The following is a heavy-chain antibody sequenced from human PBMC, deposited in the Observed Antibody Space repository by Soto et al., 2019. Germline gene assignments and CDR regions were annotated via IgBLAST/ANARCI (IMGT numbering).Heavy chain of an antibody. V-gene: IGHV3-23*01. J-gene: IGHJ6*02. CDR1: GFTFSSYG. CDR3: AKGSVVGADYSYGMDV. Sequence: LRLSCAAAGFTFSSYGVSWVRQAPGKGLEWVSAVSGSGGSVYYADSVRGRFTISRDNSKNTLYLQVNSLRAEDTAIYYCAKGSVVGADYSYGMDVWGQGTTVTVSS. CDR2: VSGSGGSV. D-gene: IGHD2-2*01.